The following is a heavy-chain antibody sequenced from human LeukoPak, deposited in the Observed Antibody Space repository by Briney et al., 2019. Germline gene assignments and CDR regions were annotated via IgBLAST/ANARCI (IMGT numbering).Heavy chain of an antibody. CDR1: AYTFTELS. V-gene: IGHV1-24*01. CDR3: ATCRDLRWCDAFDS. CDR2: FHPDNGQT. D-gene: IGHD4-23*01. Sequence: SVTVSCTFSAYTFTELSIYRDRDAPGKGLERMGGFHPDNGQTIYAQKFQGRVTMTEDTSTDTAYMELNSLRSEDTAVYYCATCRDLRWCDAFDSWGQGTMVTVSS. J-gene: IGHJ3*02.